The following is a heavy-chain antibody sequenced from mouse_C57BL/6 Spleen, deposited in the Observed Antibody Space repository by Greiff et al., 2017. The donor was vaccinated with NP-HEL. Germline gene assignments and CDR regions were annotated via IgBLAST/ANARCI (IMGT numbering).Heavy chain of an antibody. CDR3: ARTATVVATDDY. J-gene: IGHJ2*01. CDR1: GYAFSSSW. CDR2: IYPGDGDT. D-gene: IGHD1-1*01. V-gene: IGHV1-82*01. Sequence: VQLQQSGPELVKPGASVKISCKASGYAFSSSWMNWVKQRPGKGLEWIGRIYPGDGDTNYNGKFKGKATLTADKSSSTAYMQLSSLTSEDSAVYFCARTATVVATDDYWGQGTTLTVSS.